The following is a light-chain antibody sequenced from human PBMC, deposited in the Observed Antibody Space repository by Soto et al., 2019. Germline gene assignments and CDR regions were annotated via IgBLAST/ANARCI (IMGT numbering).Light chain of an antibody. V-gene: IGKV3-15*01. Sequence: EMDMTQSPATLSVSPGEGATLSCRAAQNIGNSLGWYQQRPGQAPRLLIYGAFHRATGIPARFSGSGSGTEFTLTINSLQPEDYVTYYCQYLGAFGQGTKLEIK. CDR2: GAF. J-gene: IGKJ2*01. CDR3: QYLGA. CDR1: QNIGNS.